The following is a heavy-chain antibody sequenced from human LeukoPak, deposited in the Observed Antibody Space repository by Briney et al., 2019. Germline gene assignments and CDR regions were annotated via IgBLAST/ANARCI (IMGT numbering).Heavy chain of an antibody. J-gene: IGHJ4*02. Sequence: GCSLRLSCAASGFTFSGSAMHWVRQASGKGLEWVGRIRSKANSCATAYAASVKGRFTISRDDSKNTAYLQMNSLKTEDTAVYYCTREYSGYDYDWGQGTLVTVSS. V-gene: IGHV3-73*01. CDR2: IRSKANSCAT. CDR1: GFTFSGSA. D-gene: IGHD5-12*01. CDR3: TREYSGYDYD.